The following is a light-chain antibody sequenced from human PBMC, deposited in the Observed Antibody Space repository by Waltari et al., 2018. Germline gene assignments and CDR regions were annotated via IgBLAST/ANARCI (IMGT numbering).Light chain of an antibody. Sequence: QSALTQPASVSGSPGQSITISCTGTSSDIGRYNYVSWYQQHPGKAPQLIIYDVNNRPSGISDRFSGSKSANTASLTISGLQVEDEADYVCSSYTSTTTPFVFGSGTKVTVL. J-gene: IGLJ1*01. CDR1: SSDIGRYNY. V-gene: IGLV2-14*03. CDR2: DVN. CDR3: SSYTSTTTPFV.